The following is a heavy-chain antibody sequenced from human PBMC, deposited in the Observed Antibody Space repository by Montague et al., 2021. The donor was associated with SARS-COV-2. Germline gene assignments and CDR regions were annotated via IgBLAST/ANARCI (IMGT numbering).Heavy chain of an antibody. CDR2: TYYRSNWYN. J-gene: IGHJ4*02. V-gene: IGHV6-1*01. CDR3: AREITRGYSGYEAFYFDN. D-gene: IGHD5-12*01. CDR1: GDSVSSNSAA. Sequence: CAISGDSVSSNSAAWNWIRQSPSRGLEWLGRTYYRSNWYNDSAVSVKSRISIDPDTSKNQFSLQLNSVTPEDTALYYCAREITRGYSGYEAFYFDNWGQGTLVTVSS.